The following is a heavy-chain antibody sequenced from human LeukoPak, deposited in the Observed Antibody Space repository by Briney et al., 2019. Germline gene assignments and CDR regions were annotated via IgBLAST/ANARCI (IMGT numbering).Heavy chain of an antibody. CDR3: VKSAGKDGYRDVFDI. J-gene: IGHJ3*02. CDR1: GFAFSSCG. D-gene: IGHD5-24*01. Sequence: GGSLGLSCAASGFAFSSCGMHWVHQAPGKGLEWVAFIQYDESKFYADSVKGLFTISRDISKSTLYLQMNSLRAEDTAVYHCVKSAGKDGYRDVFDIWGQGTVVSVSS. CDR2: IQYDESK. V-gene: IGHV3-30*02.